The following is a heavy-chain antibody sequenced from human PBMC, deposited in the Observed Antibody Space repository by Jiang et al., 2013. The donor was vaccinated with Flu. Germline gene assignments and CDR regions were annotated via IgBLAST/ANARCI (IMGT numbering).Heavy chain of an antibody. Sequence: VQLVESGGGLVKPGGSLRLSCAASGFTFSSYSMNWVRQAPGKGLEWVSSISSSTSYIYYADSVKGRFTISRDNAKNSLYLQMNSLRAEDTAVYYCARDKRELLDYYYGMDVVGQRDHGHRL. CDR1: GFTFSSYS. J-gene: IGHJ6*04. V-gene: IGHV3-21*01. CDR3: ARDKRELLDYYYGMDV. D-gene: IGHD1-26*01. CDR2: ISSSTSYI.